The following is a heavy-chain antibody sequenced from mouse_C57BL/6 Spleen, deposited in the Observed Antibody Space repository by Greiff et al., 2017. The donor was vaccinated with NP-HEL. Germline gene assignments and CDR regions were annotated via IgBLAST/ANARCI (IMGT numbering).Heavy chain of an antibody. V-gene: IGHV1-76*01. Sequence: VQLQQSGAELVRPGASVKLSCKASGYTFTDYYINWVKQRPGQGLEWIARIYPGSGNTYYNEKFKGKATLTAEKSSSTAYMQLSSLTSEDSAVYFCARGGFYDYGFDYWGQGTTLTVSS. J-gene: IGHJ2*01. CDR2: IYPGSGNT. D-gene: IGHD2-4*01. CDR3: ARGGFYDYGFDY. CDR1: GYTFTDYY.